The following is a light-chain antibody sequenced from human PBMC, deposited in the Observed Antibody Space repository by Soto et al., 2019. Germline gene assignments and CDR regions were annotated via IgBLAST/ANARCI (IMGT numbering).Light chain of an antibody. Sequence: QSALTQPASVSGSPGQSITISCTGTSSDVGGYNYVSWYQQHPGKAPKLIIYDVSYRPSGVSNRFSGSKSGNTASLTISGLQAEDEADYFCSPYSRRSTYVFGTGTKVTVL. CDR1: SSDVGGYNY. V-gene: IGLV2-14*03. CDR3: SPYSRRSTYV. J-gene: IGLJ1*01. CDR2: DVS.